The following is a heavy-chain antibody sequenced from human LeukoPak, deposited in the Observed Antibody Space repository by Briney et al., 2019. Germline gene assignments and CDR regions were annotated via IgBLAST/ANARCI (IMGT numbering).Heavy chain of an antibody. CDR2: VYHSGST. J-gene: IGHJ4*02. CDR3: ARLVRLVTHRPTRFDY. D-gene: IGHD4-23*01. CDR1: GDSVSTNHW. Sequence: PSETLSLTCAVSGDSVSTNHWWSWVRQPPGKGLEWIGEVYHSGSTNYNPSLKSRVTISVDTSKNQFSLKLSSVTAADTAVYYCARLVRLVTHRPTRFDYWGQGTLVTVSS. V-gene: IGHV4-4*02.